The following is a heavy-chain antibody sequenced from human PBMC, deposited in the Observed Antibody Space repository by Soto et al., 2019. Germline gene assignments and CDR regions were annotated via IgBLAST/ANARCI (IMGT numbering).Heavy chain of an antibody. Sequence: GGSLRLSCAASGFTFTRYSMNWVRQAPGEGLEWVSSISSTTNYIYYGDSMKGRFTISRDNAKNSLYLEMSSLRAEDTAVYYCARESEDLTSNFDYWGQGTLVTVS. CDR3: ARESEDLTSNFDY. V-gene: IGHV3-21*06. CDR1: GFTFTRYS. CDR2: ISSTTNYI. J-gene: IGHJ4*02.